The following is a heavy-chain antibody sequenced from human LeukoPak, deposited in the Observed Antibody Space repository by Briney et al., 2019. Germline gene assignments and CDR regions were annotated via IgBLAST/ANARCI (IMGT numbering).Heavy chain of an antibody. J-gene: IGHJ4*02. Sequence: GGSLRLSCAASGFTFSSYSMNWVRQAPGKGLEWVSSISSSSSYIYYADSVKGRFTISRDNAKNSLYLQMNSLRAEDTAVYYCAGSPYSSGWYGRVCDYWGQGTLVTVSS. D-gene: IGHD6-19*01. CDR3: AGSPYSSGWYGRVCDY. CDR2: ISSSSSYI. V-gene: IGHV3-21*01. CDR1: GFTFSSYS.